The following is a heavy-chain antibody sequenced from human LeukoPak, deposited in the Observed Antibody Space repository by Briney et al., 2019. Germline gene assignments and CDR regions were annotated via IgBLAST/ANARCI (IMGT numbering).Heavy chain of an antibody. CDR3: ARGGLTLYSYGPYFDY. D-gene: IGHD5-18*01. Sequence: PSQTLSLTCTVSGGSISSGGYYWSWIRQHPGRGLEWIGYIYYGGSTYYNPSLQSRLTISVDTSKNQFSLKLSSVTAADTAVYYCARGGLTLYSYGPYFDYWGQGTLATVSS. CDR2: IYYGGST. V-gene: IGHV4-31*03. CDR1: GGSISSGGYY. J-gene: IGHJ4*02.